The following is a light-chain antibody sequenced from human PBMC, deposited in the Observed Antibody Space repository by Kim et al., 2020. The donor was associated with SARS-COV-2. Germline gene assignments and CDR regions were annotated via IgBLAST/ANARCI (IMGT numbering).Light chain of an antibody. CDR1: SSGVGGYKD. CDR3: SSYTSSSTVV. Sequence: QVLTISCPETSSGVGGYKDVSCYQQYPGTTPILMIYDVSNRPSGVSNRFSGSKSGNTASLTISGLQAEDEADYYCSSYTSSSTVVFGGGTQLTVL. V-gene: IGLV2-14*03. CDR2: DVS. J-gene: IGLJ2*01.